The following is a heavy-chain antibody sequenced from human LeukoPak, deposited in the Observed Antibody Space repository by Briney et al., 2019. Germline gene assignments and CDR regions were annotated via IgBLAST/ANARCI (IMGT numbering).Heavy chain of an antibody. CDR3: ARVVVVPAQYMNV. V-gene: IGHV4-38-2*01. Sequence: PSETLSLTCAVSGYSISSGYYWGWIRQPPGKGLEWIGSIYHSGSTYYNPSLKSRVTISVDTSKNQFYLKLSSVTAADTAVYYCARVVVVPAQYMNVWGKGTTVTVSS. D-gene: IGHD2-2*01. CDR2: IYHSGST. CDR1: GYSISSGYY. J-gene: IGHJ6*03.